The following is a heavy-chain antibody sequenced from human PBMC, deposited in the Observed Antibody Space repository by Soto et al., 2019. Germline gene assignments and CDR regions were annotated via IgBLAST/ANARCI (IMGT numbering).Heavy chain of an antibody. Sequence: EVQLLESGGGLVQPGGSLRLSCAASGFTFSSYAMSWVRQAPGKGLEWVSAISGSGGSTYYADSVKGRFTISRDNSKNTLYLQMNSLRAEDTAVYYCANPEPPYYDYIWGSYRYWGQGTLVTVSS. CDR2: ISGSGGST. D-gene: IGHD3-16*02. J-gene: IGHJ4*02. CDR3: ANPEPPYYDYIWGSYRY. V-gene: IGHV3-23*01. CDR1: GFTFSSYA.